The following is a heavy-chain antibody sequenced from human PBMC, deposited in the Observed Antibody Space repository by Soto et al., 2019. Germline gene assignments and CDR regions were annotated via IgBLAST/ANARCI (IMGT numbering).Heavy chain of an antibody. CDR2: MYYTGTT. D-gene: IGHD3-22*01. Sequence: PSETLSLTCSVSGDSISSDYWSWIRQPPGKGLEWIGYMYYTGTTNYNPSLRSRVTISLDTSKKQFSLKLSSVTAADTAVYYCARVGADYYDSSGYPLFDYWGQGTLVTVSS. CDR3: ARVGADYYDSSGYPLFDY. CDR1: GDSISSDY. J-gene: IGHJ4*02. V-gene: IGHV4-59*01.